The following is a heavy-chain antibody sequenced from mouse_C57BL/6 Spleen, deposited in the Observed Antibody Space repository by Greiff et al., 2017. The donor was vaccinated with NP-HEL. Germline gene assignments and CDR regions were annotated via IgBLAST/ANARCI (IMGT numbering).Heavy chain of an antibody. CDR2: ISSGSSTI. J-gene: IGHJ4*01. D-gene: IGHD2-2*01. CDR1: GFTFSDYG. V-gene: IGHV5-17*01. Sequence: EVHLVESGGGLVKPGGSLKLSCAASGFTFSDYGMHWVRQAPEKGLEWVAYISSGSSTIYYADTVKGRFTISRDNAKNTLFLQMTSLRSEDTAMYYCARKRGYGYYYAMDYWGQGTSVTVSS. CDR3: ARKRGYGYYYAMDY.